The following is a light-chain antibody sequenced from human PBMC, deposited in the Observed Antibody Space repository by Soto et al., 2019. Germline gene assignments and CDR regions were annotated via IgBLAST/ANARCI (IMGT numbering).Light chain of an antibody. J-gene: IGKJ1*01. CDR1: QSISSW. Sequence: DIQMTQSPSTLSASVGDRVTITCRASQSISSWLAWYQQKPGKAPKLLIYDASSLESGAPSRFSGSGVGTEFPLSIRSLQPDDVATYYCQQYNSYSWTFGQGTQGEIK. CDR2: DAS. CDR3: QQYNSYSWT. V-gene: IGKV1-5*01.